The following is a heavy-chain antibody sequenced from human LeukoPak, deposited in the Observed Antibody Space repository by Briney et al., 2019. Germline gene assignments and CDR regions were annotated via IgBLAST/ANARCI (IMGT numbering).Heavy chain of an antibody. CDR1: GYTFTSYG. CDR2: ISAYNGNT. J-gene: IGHJ3*02. Sequence: ASVKVSCKASGYTFTSYGISWVRQAPGQGLEWMGWISAYNGNTNYAQKLQGRVTMTTDISTSTAYMELRSLRSDDTAVYYCARDQSDEYYYDSSAPRGAFDIWGQGTMVTVSS. CDR3: ARDQSDEYYYDSSAPRGAFDI. D-gene: IGHD3-22*01. V-gene: IGHV1-18*01.